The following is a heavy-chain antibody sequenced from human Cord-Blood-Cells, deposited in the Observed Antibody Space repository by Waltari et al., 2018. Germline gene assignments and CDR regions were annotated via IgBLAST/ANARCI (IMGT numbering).Heavy chain of an antibody. CDR2: INHSGST. V-gene: IGHV4-34*01. J-gene: IGHJ3*02. D-gene: IGHD6-13*01. CDR3: ARKRSSSWYGAFDI. Sequence: QVQLQQWGAGLLKPSETLSLTCAVSGGSFSGYSWSWIRPPPGKGLEWIGEINHSGSTNYNPSLKSRVTISVDTSKNQFSLKLSSVTAADTAVYYCARKRSSSWYGAFDIWGQGTMVTVSS. CDR1: GGSFSGYS.